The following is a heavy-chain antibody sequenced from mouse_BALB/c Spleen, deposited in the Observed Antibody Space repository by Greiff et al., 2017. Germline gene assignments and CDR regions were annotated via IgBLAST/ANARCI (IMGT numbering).Heavy chain of an antibody. V-gene: IGHV1S137*01. CDR1: GYTFTDYA. CDR3: ARGEDYGSSYFDY. Sequence: QVQLQQPGAELVRPGVSVKISCKGSGYTFTDYAMHWVKQSHAKSLEWIGVISTYYGNTNYNQKFKGKATMTVDKSSSTAYMELARLTSEDSAIYYCARGEDYGSSYFDYWGQGTTLTVSS. D-gene: IGHD1-1*01. CDR2: ISTYYGNT. J-gene: IGHJ2*01.